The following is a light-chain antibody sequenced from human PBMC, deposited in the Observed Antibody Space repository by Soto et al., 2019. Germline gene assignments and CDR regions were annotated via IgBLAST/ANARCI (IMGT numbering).Light chain of an antibody. CDR3: QQHARWPMP. CDR1: QSVSTF. Sequence: EVVLTQSPATLSVSQGERVTLSCRASQSVSTFLAWYQHKPGQAPRPLIYDTFKSATGVPDRFSGGGSGTDFTLTISSLEPEDFAVYYCQQHARWPMPFGQGTRLELK. J-gene: IGKJ5*01. CDR2: DTF. V-gene: IGKV3-11*01.